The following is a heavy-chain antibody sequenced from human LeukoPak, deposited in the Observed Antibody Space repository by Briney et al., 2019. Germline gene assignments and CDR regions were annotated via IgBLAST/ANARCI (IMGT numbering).Heavy chain of an antibody. CDR3: ARGAVKRRLYYYYYYYMDV. CDR2: INPSGGST. CDR1: GYTFTSYY. V-gene: IGHV1-46*01. J-gene: IGHJ6*03. Sequence: ASVKVSCKASGYTFTSYYMHWVRQAPGQGLEWMGIINPSGGSTSYAQKFQGRVTMTRDMSASTVHMELSSLRSEDTAVYYCARGAVKRRLYYYYYYYMDVWGKGTTVTVSS. D-gene: IGHD1-26*01.